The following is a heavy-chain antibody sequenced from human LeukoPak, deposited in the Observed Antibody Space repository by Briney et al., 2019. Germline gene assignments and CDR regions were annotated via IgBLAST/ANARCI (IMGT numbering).Heavy chain of an antibody. D-gene: IGHD3-10*01. J-gene: IGHJ6*02. CDR1: GYTFTGYY. Sequence: ASVKVSCKASGYTFTGYYMHWVRQAPGQGLEWMGWINPNSGGTNYAQKFQGRVTMTRDTSISTAYMKLSRLRSDDTAVYYCARVQSSDYYGSGSTPYYYYYGMDVWGQGTTVTVSS. CDR3: ARVQSSDYYGSGSTPYYYYYGMDV. V-gene: IGHV1-2*02. CDR2: INPNSGGT.